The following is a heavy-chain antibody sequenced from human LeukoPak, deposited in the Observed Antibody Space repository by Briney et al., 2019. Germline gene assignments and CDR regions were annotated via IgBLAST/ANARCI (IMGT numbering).Heavy chain of an antibody. CDR3: AREGPYSSSQRGFDY. CDR2: INHSGST. CDR1: GGSFSGYY. D-gene: IGHD6-13*01. J-gene: IGHJ4*02. Sequence: SETLSLTCAVYGGSFSGYYWSWIRQPPGKGLEWIGEINHSGSTNYNPSLKSRVTISVDTSKNQFSLKLSSVTAADTAVYYCAREGPYSSSQRGFDYWGQGTLVTVSS. V-gene: IGHV4-34*01.